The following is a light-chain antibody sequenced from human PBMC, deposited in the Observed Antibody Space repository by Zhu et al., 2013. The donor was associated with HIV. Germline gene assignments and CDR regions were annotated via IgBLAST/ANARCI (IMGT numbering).Light chain of an antibody. Sequence: DIVMTQSPLSLPVTPGEPASISCRSSQSLLHSNGYNYLDWYLQKPGHSPQLLIYLGSSRASGVPDRFSGSGSGTDFTLKISRVEAEDVGVYYCMQGLQTLYSFGQGTKLEIK. CDR3: MQGLQTLYS. CDR2: LGS. V-gene: IGKV2-28*01. J-gene: IGKJ2*03. CDR1: QSLLHSNGYNY.